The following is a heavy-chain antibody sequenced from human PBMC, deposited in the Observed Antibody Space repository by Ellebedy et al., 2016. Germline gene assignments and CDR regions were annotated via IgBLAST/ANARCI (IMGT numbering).Heavy chain of an antibody. CDR3: ARDCTSCYAPYYYYGMDV. Sequence: GESLKISCAASGFTFSSYSMNWVRQAPGKGLEWVSSISSSSSYIYYADSVKGRFTISRDNAKNSLYLQMNSLRAEDTAVYYCARDCTSCYAPYYYYGMDVWGQGTTVTVSS. V-gene: IGHV3-21*01. CDR2: ISSSSSYI. J-gene: IGHJ6*02. CDR1: GFTFSSYS. D-gene: IGHD2-2*01.